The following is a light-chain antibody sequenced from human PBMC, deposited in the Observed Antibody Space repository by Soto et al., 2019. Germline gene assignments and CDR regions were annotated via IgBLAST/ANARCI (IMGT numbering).Light chain of an antibody. CDR2: EVS. CDR1: SSDVGNYNL. J-gene: IGLJ1*01. V-gene: IGLV2-23*02. Sequence: QSVLTQPASVSGSPGQSITISCTGTSSDVGNYNLVSWYQHHPGKAPKLMIYEVSKRPSGVSNRFSGSKSGNTASLTISGLQAEDEADYYCCSYAGDNPYVFGTGTKVTVL. CDR3: CSYAGDNPYV.